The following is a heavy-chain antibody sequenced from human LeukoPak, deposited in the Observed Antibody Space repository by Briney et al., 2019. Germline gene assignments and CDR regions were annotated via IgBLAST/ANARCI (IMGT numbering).Heavy chain of an antibody. Sequence: SETLSLTCAVSGGSISSGGYSWSWIRQPPGKGLEWIGYIYHSGSTYYNPSLKSRVTISVDTSKNQFSLKLSSVTAADTAVYYCAREAYDSSGYYRGYFDYWGQGTLVTVSS. CDR3: AREAYDSSGYYRGYFDY. CDR1: GGSISSGGYS. D-gene: IGHD3-22*01. J-gene: IGHJ4*02. CDR2: IYHSGST. V-gene: IGHV4-30-2*01.